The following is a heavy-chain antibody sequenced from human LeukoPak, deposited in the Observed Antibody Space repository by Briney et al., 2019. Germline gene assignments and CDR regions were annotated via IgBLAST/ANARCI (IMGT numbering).Heavy chain of an antibody. CDR3: ARESRYYDFWSGYPTYYFDY. D-gene: IGHD3-3*01. Sequence: SETLSLTCTVSGGSISSYYWSWIRQPPGKGLEWIGYIYYSGSTNYNPSLKSRVTISVDTSKNQFSLKLSSVTAADTAVYYCARESRYYDFWSGYPTYYFDYWGQGTLVTVSS. CDR1: GGSISSYY. V-gene: IGHV4-59*12. CDR2: IYYSGST. J-gene: IGHJ4*02.